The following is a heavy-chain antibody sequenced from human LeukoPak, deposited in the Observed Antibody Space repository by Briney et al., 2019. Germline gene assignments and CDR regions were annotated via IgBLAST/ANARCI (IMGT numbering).Heavy chain of an antibody. CDR1: GFTFSSYW. J-gene: IGHJ4*02. Sequence: GGSLRLSCAASGFTFSSYWMSWVRQAPGKGLEWVANIKQDGSEKYYVDSVKGRFTISRDNAKNSLYLQMNSLRAEDTAVYYCAGEGSLSTFDYWGQGTLVTVSS. D-gene: IGHD2-15*01. CDR3: AGEGSLSTFDY. V-gene: IGHV3-7*01. CDR2: IKQDGSEK.